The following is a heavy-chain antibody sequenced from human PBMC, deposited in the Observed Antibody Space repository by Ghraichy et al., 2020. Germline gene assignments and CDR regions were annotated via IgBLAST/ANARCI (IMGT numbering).Heavy chain of an antibody. CDR1: GFTFSSYS. J-gene: IGHJ4*02. CDR3: ARGVKGRSSHYYFDY. CDR2: ISSSSSTI. Sequence: GESLNISCAASGFTFSSYSITWVRQAPGKGLEWVSYISSSSSTIYYADSVKGRFTISRDNAKNSLYLQMNSLRDEDTAVYYCARGVKGRSSHYYFDYWGQGTLVTVSS. D-gene: IGHD6-19*01. V-gene: IGHV3-48*02.